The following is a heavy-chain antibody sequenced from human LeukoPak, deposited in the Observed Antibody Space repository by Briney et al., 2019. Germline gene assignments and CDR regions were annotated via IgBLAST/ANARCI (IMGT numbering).Heavy chain of an antibody. CDR3: ARPYDSSAYYYL. J-gene: IGHJ5*02. D-gene: IGHD3-22*01. CDR1: GFTFSSYA. Sequence: GRSLRLSCAASGFTFSSYAMHWVRQAPGKGLEWVAVISYDGSNKYYADSVKGRFTISRDNSKNTLYLQMNSLRAEDTAVYYCARPYDSSAYYYLWGQGTLVTVSS. CDR2: ISYDGSNK. V-gene: IGHV3-30*04.